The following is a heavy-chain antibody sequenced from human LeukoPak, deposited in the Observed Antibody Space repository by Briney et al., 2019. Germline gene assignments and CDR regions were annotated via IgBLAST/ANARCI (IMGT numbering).Heavy chain of an antibody. V-gene: IGHV4-59*01. D-gene: IGHD1-26*01. CDR3: VRGEWELLSHYWYFDL. J-gene: IGHJ2*01. Sequence: SETLSLTCTVSGGSMSSYYWSWIRQPPGKGLEWIGNVYYSGSTDSNPSLKSRVTMSVDTSKNQFSMKLSSVTAADTAVYYCVRGEWELLSHYWYFDLWGRGTLVTVSS. CDR2: VYYSGST. CDR1: GGSMSSYY.